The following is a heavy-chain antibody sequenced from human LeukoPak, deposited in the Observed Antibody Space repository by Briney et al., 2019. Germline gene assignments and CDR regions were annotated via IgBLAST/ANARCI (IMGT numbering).Heavy chain of an antibody. CDR2: ISSSGSTI. CDR1: GFTFSSYE. V-gene: IGHV3-48*03. J-gene: IGHJ4*02. D-gene: IGHD3-22*01. CDR3: ARGRSHLLPSIN. Sequence: PGGSLRLSCAASGFTFSSYEMNWVRQAPGKGLEWVSYISSSGSTIYYADSVKGRFTISRDNAKNSLYLQMNSLRAEDTAVYYCARGRSHLLPSINWGQGTLVTVSS.